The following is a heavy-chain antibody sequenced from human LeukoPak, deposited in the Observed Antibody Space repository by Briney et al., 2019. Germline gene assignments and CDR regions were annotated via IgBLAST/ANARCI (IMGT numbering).Heavy chain of an antibody. J-gene: IGHJ4*02. D-gene: IGHD3-22*01. CDR3: ATEGYYYDSSGYYLVYFDY. CDR2: IRYDGSNK. CDR1: GFTFSSYG. V-gene: IGHV3-30*02. Sequence: GSLRLSCAASGFTFSSYGMHWVRQAPGKGLEWVAFIRYDGSNKYYADSVKGRFTISRDNSKDTLYLQMNSLRAEDTAVYYCATEGYYYDSSGYYLVYFDYWGQGTLVTVSS.